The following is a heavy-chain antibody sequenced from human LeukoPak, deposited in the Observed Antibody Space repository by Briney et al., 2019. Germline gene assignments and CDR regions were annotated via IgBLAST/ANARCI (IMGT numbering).Heavy chain of an antibody. CDR3: ARVPRVPAAIGYYGMDV. CDR2: INPNSGGT. J-gene: IGHJ6*02. Sequence: GASVKVSCKASGYTFTGYYMHWVRQAPGQGLEWMGWINPNSGGTNYAQKFQGRVAMTRDTSISTAYMELSRLRSDDTAVYYCARVPRVPAAIGYYGMDVWGQGTTVTVSS. CDR1: GYTFTGYY. V-gene: IGHV1-2*02. D-gene: IGHD2-2*02.